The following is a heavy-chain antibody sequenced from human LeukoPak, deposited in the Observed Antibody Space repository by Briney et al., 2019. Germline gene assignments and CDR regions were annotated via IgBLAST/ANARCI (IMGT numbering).Heavy chain of an antibody. D-gene: IGHD3-16*01. CDR3: AKGLSVITFGGCNY. CDR1: GFTFSSYA. V-gene: IGHV3-23*01. Sequence: GGSLRLSRAASGFTFSSYAMSWVRQAPGKGLEWVSAISGSGGSTYYADSVKGRLTISRDNSKNTLYLQMNSLRAEDTAVYYCAKGLSVITFGGCNYWGQGTLVTVSS. J-gene: IGHJ4*02. CDR2: ISGSGGST.